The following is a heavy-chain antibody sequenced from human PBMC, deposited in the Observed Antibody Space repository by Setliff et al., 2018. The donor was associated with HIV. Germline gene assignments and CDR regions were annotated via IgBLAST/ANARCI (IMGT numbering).Heavy chain of an antibody. CDR2: IYFNGIT. D-gene: IGHD3-3*01. CDR1: GDSVSSRSYY. CDR3: VTVVQDDLGVVLFDY. J-gene: IGHJ4*02. Sequence: SETLSLTCSVSGDSVSSRSYYWGWIRQYPGKGLEWIGSIYFNGITHDNPSLKSRVTTSVDTSKNHFSLKLSSVTAADTAIYYCVTVVQDDLGVVLFDYWGQGTLVTVSS. V-gene: IGHV4-39*01.